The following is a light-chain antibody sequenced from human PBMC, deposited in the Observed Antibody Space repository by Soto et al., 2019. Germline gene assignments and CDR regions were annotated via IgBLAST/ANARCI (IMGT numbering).Light chain of an antibody. CDR3: SSYTSSNTYV. V-gene: IGLV2-18*02. J-gene: IGLJ1*01. CDR1: SSDVGNYNR. Sequence: QSVLTQPPSVSGSPGQSVTISCTGTSSDVGNYNRVSWYQQPPGTAPKLMIYEVSNRPSGVPDRFSGSKSGNTASLTISGLQAEDEADYYCSSYTSSNTYVFGTGTKVPVL. CDR2: EVS.